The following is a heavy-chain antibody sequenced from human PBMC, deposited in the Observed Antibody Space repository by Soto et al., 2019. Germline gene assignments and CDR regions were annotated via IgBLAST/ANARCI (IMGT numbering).Heavy chain of an antibody. D-gene: IGHD2-2*01. V-gene: IGHV4-59*12. CDR1: GGSISSYY. J-gene: IGHJ6*03. Sequence: PSETLSLTCTVSGGSISSYYWSWIRQPPGKGLEWIGYIYYSGSTNYNPSLKSRVTISVDTSKNQFSLKLSSVTAADTAVYYCARGRLGYGRSTSCYHYFYYNMDVWGKGTRFTVP. CDR3: ARGRLGYGRSTSCYHYFYYNMDV. CDR2: IYYSGST.